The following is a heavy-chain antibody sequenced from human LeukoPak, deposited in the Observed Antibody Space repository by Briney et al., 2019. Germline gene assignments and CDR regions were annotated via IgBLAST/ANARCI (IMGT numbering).Heavy chain of an antibody. V-gene: IGHV4-39*02. CDR2: IYYSGST. CDR3: ARYCSGGICYPDAFDI. CDR1: GGSISSSSYY. J-gene: IGHJ3*02. Sequence: SETLSLTCTVSGGSISSSSYYWGWIRQPPGKGLEWIGSIYYSGSTYYNPSLKTRVTISEDTSKNHFSLKLSSATAADTAVYYCARYCSGGICYPDAFDIWGQGTMVTVSS. D-gene: IGHD2-15*01.